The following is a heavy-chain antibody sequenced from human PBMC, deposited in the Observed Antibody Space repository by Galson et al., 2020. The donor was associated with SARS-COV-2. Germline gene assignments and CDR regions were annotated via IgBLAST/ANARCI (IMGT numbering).Heavy chain of an antibody. CDR1: EFRFSSYA. V-gene: IGHV3-23*01. J-gene: IGHJ5*01. CDR2: ITDNGHNT. CDR3: AKHWGSGWAYDYFES. D-gene: IGHD6-19*01. Sequence: PSEFRFSSYAMTWVRQAPGKGLQWVSTITDNGHNTYYPDSVKGRFTISRDNFKKTLYLHLDTLRAEDTAIYYCAKHWGSGWAYDYFESWCDGALVTVSS.